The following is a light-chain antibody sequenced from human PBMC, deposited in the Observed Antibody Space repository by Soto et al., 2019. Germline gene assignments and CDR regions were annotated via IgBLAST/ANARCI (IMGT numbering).Light chain of an antibody. Sequence: EIVMTQSPATLSVSPGERATLSCRAGQGVTTNFAWYQQKSGQSPRLLIYDVSIRATGVPARFSGTGSETDFTLTISGLQSEDSAVYFCQQRYSWPPITFGQGTRLEIK. J-gene: IGKJ5*01. CDR2: DVS. CDR1: QGVTTN. CDR3: QQRYSWPPIT. V-gene: IGKV3-15*01.